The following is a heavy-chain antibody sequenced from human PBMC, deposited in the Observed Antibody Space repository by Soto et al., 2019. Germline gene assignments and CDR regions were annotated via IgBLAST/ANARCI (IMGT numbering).Heavy chain of an antibody. CDR2: INRDGSEK. Sequence: GGSMRIAWAICGFTFSSYWMGWVRQAPGTGLEWVANINRDGSEKHYVDSVEGRFTISKDNAKNSLYLHINSLRVDDTAVYYCARGWEGYFDYWGQGT. CDR3: ARGWEGYFDY. CDR1: GFTFSSYW. D-gene: IGHD1-26*01. V-gene: IGHV3-7*03. J-gene: IGHJ4*02.